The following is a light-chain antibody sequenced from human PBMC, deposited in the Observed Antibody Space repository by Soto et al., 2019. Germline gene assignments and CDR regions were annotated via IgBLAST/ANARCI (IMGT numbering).Light chain of an antibody. Sequence: EVVMTQSPATLSVSPGERATLSCRASQSVSSNLAWYQQKPGQAPRLLIYGASTRATGGPARFSGSGSGTEFTLTIRSLQSEDFAVYYCQHYNNWPPWTFGQGTKVEIK. J-gene: IGKJ1*01. CDR3: QHYNNWPPWT. CDR2: GAS. CDR1: QSVSSN. V-gene: IGKV3-15*01.